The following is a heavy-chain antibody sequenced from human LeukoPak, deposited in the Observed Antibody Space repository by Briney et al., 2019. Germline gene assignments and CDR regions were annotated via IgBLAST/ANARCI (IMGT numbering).Heavy chain of an antibody. V-gene: IGHV4-61*02. CDR2: IYTSGST. Sequence: PSETLSLTCTVSGGSISSGSYYWSWIRQPAGKGLEWIGRIYTSGSTNYNPSLKSRVTISVDTSKNQFSLKLSSVTAADTAVYYCARVTGLWFGDYYYMDVWGKGTTVTVSS. D-gene: IGHD3-10*01. J-gene: IGHJ6*03. CDR1: GGSISSGSYY. CDR3: ARVTGLWFGDYYYMDV.